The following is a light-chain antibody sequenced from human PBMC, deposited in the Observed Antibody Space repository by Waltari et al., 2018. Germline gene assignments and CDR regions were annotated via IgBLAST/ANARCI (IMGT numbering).Light chain of an antibody. V-gene: IGKV1-5*03. J-gene: IGKJ1*01. CDR1: QSISTW. CDR3: QQYNISPLT. Sequence: DIQMTQSPSTLSESVGDRVTITCRASQSISTWLAWYQQKPGEAPKLLIYRASSLQSGVPSSFSGSGSGTEFTLTISSLQPDDFATYYCQQYNISPLTFGQGTKVEIK. CDR2: RAS.